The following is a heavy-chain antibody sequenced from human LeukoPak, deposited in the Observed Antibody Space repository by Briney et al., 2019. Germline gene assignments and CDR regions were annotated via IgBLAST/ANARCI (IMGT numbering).Heavy chain of an antibody. J-gene: IGHJ5*02. CDR3: ANTYALGNYYKGGFDP. CDR2: INPNSGGT. Sequence: ASVKVSCKASGYTFIDYYMHWVRQAPGQGLEWMGWINPNSGGTNYAQNFQGRVTMTGDTSIRTVYMELSRLRSDDTAVYYCANTYALGNYYKGGFDPWGQGTLVTVSS. CDR1: GYTFIDYY. V-gene: IGHV1-2*02. D-gene: IGHD3-10*01.